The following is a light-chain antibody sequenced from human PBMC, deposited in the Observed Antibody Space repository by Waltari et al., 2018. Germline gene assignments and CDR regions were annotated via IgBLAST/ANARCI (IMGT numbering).Light chain of an antibody. CDR2: GAS. J-gene: IGKJ2*01. CDR3: QQYNNWPPEDT. Sequence: EIVMTQSPATLSVSPGEGATLSCRASQRVSSNLAGYQHKPGQAPRLLIYGASTRATGIPARFSGSGSGTEFTLTISSLQSEDFAFYYCQQYNNWPPEDTFGQGTKLEIK. CDR1: QRVSSN. V-gene: IGKV3-15*01.